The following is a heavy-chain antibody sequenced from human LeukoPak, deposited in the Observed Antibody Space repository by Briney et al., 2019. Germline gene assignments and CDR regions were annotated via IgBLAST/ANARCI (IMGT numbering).Heavy chain of an antibody. CDR3: ARRLGTKNYYKYYMDV. Sequence: SATMSLTCALYDGTFSDHYWSWIRQPPGKGLEWIGEIDDGGTTNQNPSLKSRVTILVDTSKNQFSLKVRSVTAADTAVYFCARRLGTKNYYKYYMDVWGKGTTVTVSS. D-gene: IGHD7-27*01. V-gene: IGHV4-34*01. CDR1: DGTFSDHY. CDR2: IDDGGTT. J-gene: IGHJ6*03.